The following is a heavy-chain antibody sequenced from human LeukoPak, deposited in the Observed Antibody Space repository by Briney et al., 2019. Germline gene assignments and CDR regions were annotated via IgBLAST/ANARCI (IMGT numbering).Heavy chain of an antibody. Sequence: PSETLSLTCTVSGGSISSYYWSWIRQPPGTGLEWIGYIYYSGSTNYSPSLKSRVTISVDTSKNQFSLKLSSVTAADTAVYYCARERYSNYYYYGMDVWGQGTTVTVSS. CDR3: ARERYSNYYYYGMDV. V-gene: IGHV4-59*01. D-gene: IGHD4-11*01. CDR1: GGSISSYY. J-gene: IGHJ6*02. CDR2: IYYSGST.